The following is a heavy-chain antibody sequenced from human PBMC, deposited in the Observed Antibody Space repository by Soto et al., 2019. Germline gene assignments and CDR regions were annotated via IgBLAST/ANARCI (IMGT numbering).Heavy chain of an antibody. J-gene: IGHJ4*02. CDR3: ASAAVTGTAGLDF. CDR1: GYTFSGFY. CDR2: INPNSGGT. Sequence: ASVKVSCKASGYTFSGFYMHWVRQAPGQGLEWMGWINPNSGGTKSAEKFQGRVTVTRDTSISTAYMELSRLTSDDTAVYYCASAAVTGTAGLDFWGQGTQVTVSS. D-gene: IGHD6-19*01. V-gene: IGHV1-2*02.